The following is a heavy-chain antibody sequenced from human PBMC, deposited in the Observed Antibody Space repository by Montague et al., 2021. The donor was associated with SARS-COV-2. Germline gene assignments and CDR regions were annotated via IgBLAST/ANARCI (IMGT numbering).Heavy chain of an antibody. D-gene: IGHD2-2*01. CDR2: MYYSGST. Sequence: SETLSLTCTVPGGSISSYYWSWIRQPPGKGLEWIGYMYYSGSTNYNPSLKSRVTISVDTSKNQFSLKLSSMTAADTAVYYCAREGRGYCSSTSCQSAFDIWGQGTMVTVSS. V-gene: IGHV4-59*01. J-gene: IGHJ3*02. CDR1: GGSISSYY. CDR3: AREGRGYCSSTSCQSAFDI.